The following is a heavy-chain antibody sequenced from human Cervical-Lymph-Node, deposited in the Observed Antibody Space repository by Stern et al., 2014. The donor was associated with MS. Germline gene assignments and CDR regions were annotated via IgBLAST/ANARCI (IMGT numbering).Heavy chain of an antibody. Sequence: QVQLQESGPGLVKPSETLSLTCTVSGGSIRSSSYYWGWIRQPPGKGLEWIGSIYYSGSTYYNPSLKSRVTLSVDPSQKPFSLKMSSVTAADTAVYYCARHPPYSSSPNWFDPWGQGTLVTVSS. D-gene: IGHD6-6*01. CDR1: GGSIRSSSYY. J-gene: IGHJ5*02. CDR2: IYYSGST. CDR3: ARHPPYSSSPNWFDP. V-gene: IGHV4-39*01.